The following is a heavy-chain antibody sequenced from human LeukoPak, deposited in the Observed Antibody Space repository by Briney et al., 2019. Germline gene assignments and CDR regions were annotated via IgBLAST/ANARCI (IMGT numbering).Heavy chain of an antibody. J-gene: IGHJ4*02. CDR1: GFTFSSYG. CDR2: IWNDGTNE. V-gene: IGHV3-33*01. Sequence: GKSLRLSCAASGFTFSSYGMHWVRQAPGKGLEWVALIWNDGTNEYYADSVKGRFTISRDNSKNTLYLQMNSLRAEDTAVYFCARDRAVTDYYFALWGQGTLGTVSS. CDR3: ARDRAVTDYYFAL. D-gene: IGHD2-21*02.